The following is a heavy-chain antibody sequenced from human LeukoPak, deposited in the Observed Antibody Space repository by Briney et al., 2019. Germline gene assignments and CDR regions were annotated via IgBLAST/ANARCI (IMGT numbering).Heavy chain of an antibody. Sequence: GGSLRLSCAASGFTFSSYSMNWVRQAPGKGLEWVSYISSSGSIIYYADSVKGRFTISRDNAKNSLYLQMNSLRDEDTAVYYCASRGLYYDYVHGFWGHGTLVTVSS. CDR2: ISSSGSII. CDR1: GFTFSSYS. CDR3: ASRGLYYDYVHGF. J-gene: IGHJ4*01. D-gene: IGHD3-16*01. V-gene: IGHV3-48*02.